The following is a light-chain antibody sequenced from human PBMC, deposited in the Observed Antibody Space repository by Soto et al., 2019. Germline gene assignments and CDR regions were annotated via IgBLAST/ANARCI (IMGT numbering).Light chain of an antibody. V-gene: IGKV3-20*01. Sequence: EIVLMQSPGTLSLSPGERATLSCRASQGVDNYLAWYQQKPVQAPRLLIYGASSRATGIPDRFSGSGYGTDFTLPISRLEPEDFAVYYCHQYGVSPVTFGQGTTVEIK. J-gene: IGKJ1*01. CDR1: QGVDNY. CDR3: HQYGVSPVT. CDR2: GAS.